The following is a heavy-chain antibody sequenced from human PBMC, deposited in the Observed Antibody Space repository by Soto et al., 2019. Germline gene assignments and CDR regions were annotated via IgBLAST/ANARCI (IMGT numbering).Heavy chain of an antibody. Sequence: GGSLRLSCAASGFTFSTSWMDWVRQTPGKGLEWVANINQDGSEKNYVDSVKGRFTISRDNTKNSQFLQMSSLTAEDSGLYYCTRYLDFWGQGTLVTVSS. V-gene: IGHV3-7*01. J-gene: IGHJ4*02. CDR2: INQDGSEK. CDR3: TRYLDF. CDR1: GFTFSTSW.